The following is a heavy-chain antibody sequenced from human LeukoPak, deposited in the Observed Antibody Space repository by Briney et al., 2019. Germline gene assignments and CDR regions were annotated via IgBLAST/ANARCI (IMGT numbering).Heavy chain of an antibody. CDR1: GGSISSYY. J-gene: IGHJ4*02. CDR2: IYYSGST. D-gene: IGHD6-19*01. Sequence: SETLSLTCTVSGGSISSYYWSWIRRPPGKGLEWIGYIYYSGSTNYNPSLKSRVTISVDTSKNQFSLKLSSVTAADTAVYYCARGAAVAGDFDYWGQGTLVTVSS. V-gene: IGHV4-59*01. CDR3: ARGAAVAGDFDY.